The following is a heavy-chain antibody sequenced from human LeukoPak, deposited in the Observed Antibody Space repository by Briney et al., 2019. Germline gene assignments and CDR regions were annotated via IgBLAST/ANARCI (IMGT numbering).Heavy chain of an antibody. Sequence: ASVKVSCKASGYTFTSYGISWVRQAPGQGLEWMGWISAYNGNTNYAPKLQGRVTMTTDTSTSTAYMELSSLRSGDTAVYYCARVMDTDVLSGYWGQGTLVTVSS. CDR1: GYTFTSYG. D-gene: IGHD5-18*01. CDR3: ARVMDTDVLSGY. CDR2: ISAYNGNT. V-gene: IGHV1-18*01. J-gene: IGHJ4*02.